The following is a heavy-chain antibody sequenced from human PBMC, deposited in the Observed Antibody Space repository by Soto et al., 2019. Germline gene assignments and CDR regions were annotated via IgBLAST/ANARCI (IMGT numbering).Heavy chain of an antibody. CDR2: IYYSGGT. CDR3: ARHSRYCSSTSCYAAYYYGMDV. D-gene: IGHD2-2*01. CDR1: GGSISSSSYY. J-gene: IGHJ6*02. Sequence: QLQLQESGPGLVKPSETLSLTCTVSGGSISSSSYYWGWIRQPPGKGLEWIGSIYYSGGTYYNPSPKGRGPVSVATSKNQFALKLSSVTAADTAVYYCARHSRYCSSTSCYAAYYYGMDVWGQGTTVTVSS. V-gene: IGHV4-39*01.